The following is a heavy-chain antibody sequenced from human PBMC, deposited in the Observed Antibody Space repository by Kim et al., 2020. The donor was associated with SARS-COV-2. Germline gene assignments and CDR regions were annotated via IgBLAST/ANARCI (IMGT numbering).Heavy chain of an antibody. CDR2: INHSGST. J-gene: IGHJ3*02. CDR3: ARGPRGSSWYRGAFDI. V-gene: IGHV4-34*01. CDR1: GGSFSGYY. Sequence: SETLSLTCAVYGGSFSGYYWSWIRQPPGKGLEWIGEINHSGSTNYNPSLKSRVTISVDTSKNQFSLKLSSVTAADTAVYYCARGPRGSSWYRGAFDIWG. D-gene: IGHD6-13*01.